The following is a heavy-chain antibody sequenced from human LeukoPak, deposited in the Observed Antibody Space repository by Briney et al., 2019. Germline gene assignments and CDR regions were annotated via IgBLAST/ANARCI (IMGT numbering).Heavy chain of an antibody. CDR2: IYYSGST. Sequence: SETLSLTCTVSGGSISSSSYYWGWIRQPPGKGLEWIGSIYYSGSTYYNPSLKSRVTISEDTSKNQFSLKLSSVTAADTAVYYCASAWAVAGTLDAFDIWGQGTMVTVSA. V-gene: IGHV4-39*01. CDR3: ASAWAVAGTLDAFDI. CDR1: GGSISSSSYY. D-gene: IGHD6-19*01. J-gene: IGHJ3*02.